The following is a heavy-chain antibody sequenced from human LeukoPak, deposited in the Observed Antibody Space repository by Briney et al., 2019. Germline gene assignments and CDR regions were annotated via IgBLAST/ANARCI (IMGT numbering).Heavy chain of an antibody. CDR3: TIVGPLTYYYESSGYYIPNS. D-gene: IGHD3-22*01. CDR1: GFTFSHAW. Sequence: GGSLRLSCAASGFTFSHAWINWVRQAPGKGLEWVGRIKSKTDGETIDYAAPVKGRVTISRDDSKNTVYLQMNSLKIEDTAVYYCTIVGPLTYYYESSGYYIPNSWGQGTLVTVSS. CDR2: IKSKTDGETI. J-gene: IGHJ4*02. V-gene: IGHV3-15*01.